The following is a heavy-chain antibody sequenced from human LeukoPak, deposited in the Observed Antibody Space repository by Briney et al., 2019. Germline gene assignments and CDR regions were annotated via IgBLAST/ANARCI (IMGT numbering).Heavy chain of an antibody. V-gene: IGHV5-51*01. J-gene: IGHJ4*02. CDR3: ATAKGGTYYWNFDY. Sequence: GESLKISCKGSGYSIMHYWIGWVRQMPGKGLEWMGIIYPGNSGNSDIRYRPSFQGQVTISADKSISTAYLQWSSLKASDTAMYYCATAKGGTYYWNFDYRGQGTLVTVSS. CDR1: GYSIMHYW. D-gene: IGHD1-26*01. CDR2: IYPGNSGN.